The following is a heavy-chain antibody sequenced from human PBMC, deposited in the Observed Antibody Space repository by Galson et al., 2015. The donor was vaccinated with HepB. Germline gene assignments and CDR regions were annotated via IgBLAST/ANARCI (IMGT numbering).Heavy chain of an antibody. CDR3: ARDSFGNTRIAVAGAFDY. J-gene: IGHJ4*02. D-gene: IGHD6-19*01. CDR2: IIPIFGTA. CDR1: GGTFSSYA. V-gene: IGHV1-69*13. Sequence: SVKVSCKDSGGTFSSYAISWVRQAPGQGLEWMGGIIPIFGTANYAQKFQGRVTITADESTSTAYMELSSLRSEDTAVYYCARDSFGNTRIAVAGAFDYLGQGTLVTVSS.